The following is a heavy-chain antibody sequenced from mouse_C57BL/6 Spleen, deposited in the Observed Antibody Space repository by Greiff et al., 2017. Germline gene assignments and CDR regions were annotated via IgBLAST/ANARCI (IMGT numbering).Heavy chain of an antibody. D-gene: IGHD1-1*01. V-gene: IGHV1-53*01. CDR1: GYTFTSSW. CDR2: INPSNGGT. CDR3: ARFTTVYAMDY. Sequence: QVQLQQPGTELVKPGASVKLSCKASGYTFTSSWMHWVKRRPGQGLEWIGHINPSNGGTNYNEPLQSTAPLPVAQSSRTAYMQLSSLTSEDSAVYYCARFTTVYAMDYWGQGTSVTVSS. J-gene: IGHJ4*01.